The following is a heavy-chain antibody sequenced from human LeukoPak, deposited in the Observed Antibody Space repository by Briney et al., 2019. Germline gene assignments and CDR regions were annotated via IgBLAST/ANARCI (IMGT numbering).Heavy chain of an antibody. V-gene: IGHV4-34*01. Sequence: SETLSLTCAVYGGSFSGYYWSWIRQPPGKGLEWIGEINHSGSTNYNPSPKSRVTISVDTSKNQFSLKLSSVTAADTAVYYCARDRADGFLEWFSGGDYWGQGTLVTVSS. D-gene: IGHD3-3*01. J-gene: IGHJ4*02. CDR2: INHSGST. CDR1: GGSFSGYY. CDR3: ARDRADGFLEWFSGGDY.